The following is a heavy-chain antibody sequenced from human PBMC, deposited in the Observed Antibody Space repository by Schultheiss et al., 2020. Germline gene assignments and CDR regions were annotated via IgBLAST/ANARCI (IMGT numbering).Heavy chain of an antibody. CDR3: ARDGLSTYYYDSSGYFGARLYYFDY. Sequence: ASVKVSCKASGGTFSSYAISWVRQAPGQGLEWMGRINPNSGGTNYAQKFQGRVTMTRDTSISTAYMELSRLRSDDTAVYYCARDGLSTYYYDSSGYFGARLYYFDYWGQGTLVTVSS. CDR2: INPNSGGT. CDR1: GGTFSSYA. D-gene: IGHD3-22*01. J-gene: IGHJ4*02. V-gene: IGHV1-2*06.